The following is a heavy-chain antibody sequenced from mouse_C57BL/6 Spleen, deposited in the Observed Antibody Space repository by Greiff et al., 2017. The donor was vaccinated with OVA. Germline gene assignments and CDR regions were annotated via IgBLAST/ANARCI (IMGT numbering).Heavy chain of an antibody. CDR1: GYTFTSYW. CDR3: ARYDGSRYAMDY. V-gene: IGHV1-69*01. CDR2: IDPSDSYT. J-gene: IGHJ4*01. Sequence: QVQLQQPGAELVMPGASVKLSCKASGYTFTSYWMHWVKQRPGQGLEWIGEIDPSDSYTNYNQKFKGKSTLTVDKSSSTAYMQLSSLTSEDSAVYYCARYDGSRYAMDYWGQGTSVTVSS. D-gene: IGHD2-3*01.